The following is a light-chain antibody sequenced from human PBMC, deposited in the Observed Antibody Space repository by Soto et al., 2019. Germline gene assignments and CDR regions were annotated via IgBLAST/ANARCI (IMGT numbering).Light chain of an antibody. V-gene: IGKV3-11*01. J-gene: IGKJ5*01. CDR1: QSVSSY. CDR3: QRRSNWPPAIT. Sequence: EIVLTQSPATLSLSPGERATLSCRASQSVSSYLAWYQQKPGQAPRLLIYDASNRATGIPARFSGSGSGTDITLTISSLEPEDFAVYYCQRRSNWPPAITFGQGTRLEIK. CDR2: DAS.